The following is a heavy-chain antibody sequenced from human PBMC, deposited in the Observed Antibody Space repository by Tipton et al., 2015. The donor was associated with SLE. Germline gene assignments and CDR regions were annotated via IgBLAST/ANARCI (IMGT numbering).Heavy chain of an antibody. V-gene: IGHV4-61*02. Sequence: LRLSCTVSGVSISSGSYYWTWIRQPAGKGLEWIGRIYSKGSTNSNPSLESRVTISLDTSKNRFSLKLTSVTAADTAVYYCARRLRSESLYGALDIWGQGTMVTVSS. CDR2: IYSKGST. J-gene: IGHJ3*02. CDR1: GVSISSGSYY. CDR3: ARRLRSESLYGALDI. D-gene: IGHD3-16*02.